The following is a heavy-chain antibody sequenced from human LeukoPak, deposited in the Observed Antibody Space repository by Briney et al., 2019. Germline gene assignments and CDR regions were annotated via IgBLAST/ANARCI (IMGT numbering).Heavy chain of an antibody. CDR1: GFTFSSYG. J-gene: IGHJ4*02. D-gene: IGHD2-21*02. CDR2: ISYDGSNK. V-gene: IGHV3-30*03. Sequence: GRSLRLSCAASGFTFSSYGMHWVRQAPGKGLEWVAVISYDGSNKYYADSVKGRFTISRDNAKNSLYLQMDSLRAEDTAVYYCARGRYCGGDCYPNSPFDYWGQGTLVTVSS. CDR3: ARGRYCGGDCYPNSPFDY.